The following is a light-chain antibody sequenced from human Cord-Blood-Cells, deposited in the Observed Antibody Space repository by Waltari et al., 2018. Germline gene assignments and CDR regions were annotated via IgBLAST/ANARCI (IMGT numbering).Light chain of an antibody. Sequence: SYVLTQPPSVSVAPGKTARITCGGNNIGSKSVHWYQQKPGQAPVLVSYYDSDRPSGIPERVSGSNAGNTATLTISRVEAGDEADYDCRVWDSSRDHVVFGGGTKLTVL. J-gene: IGLJ2*01. CDR2: YDS. CDR3: RVWDSSRDHVV. CDR1: NIGSKS. V-gene: IGLV3-21*04.